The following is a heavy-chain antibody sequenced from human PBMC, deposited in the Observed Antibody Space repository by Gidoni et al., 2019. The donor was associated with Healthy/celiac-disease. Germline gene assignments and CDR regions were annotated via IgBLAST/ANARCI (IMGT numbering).Heavy chain of an antibody. CDR3: SRGDCSGGSCYWGAFDP. CDR2: IIPIFGTA. CDR1: GGTFSRSA. Sequence: QAQPVQSGAAVKKPGSSVNVSCKASGGTFSRSAISWVRQAPGQGLEWMGGIIPIFGTAKYGQKFQGRVTNTADETTSTAYMELSSLRSEEAAVDYCSRGDCSGGSCYWGAFDPWGQGTLVTVSS. V-gene: IGHV1-69*01. D-gene: IGHD2-15*01. J-gene: IGHJ5*02.